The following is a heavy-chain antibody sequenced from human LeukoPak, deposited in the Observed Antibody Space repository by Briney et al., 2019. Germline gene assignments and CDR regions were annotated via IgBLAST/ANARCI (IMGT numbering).Heavy chain of an antibody. CDR2: IFPSGGEI. V-gene: IGHV3-23*01. CDR1: GFTFSTFA. J-gene: IGHJ4*02. CDR3: ATYRQVLLPFDS. D-gene: IGHD2-8*02. Sequence: GGSLRLSCAASGFTFSTFAMIWVRQPPGKGLEWVSSIFPSGGEIHYADSVRGRFTISRDNSKSTPSLQMNSLRAEDTAIYYCATYRQVLLPFDSWGQGTLVTVSS.